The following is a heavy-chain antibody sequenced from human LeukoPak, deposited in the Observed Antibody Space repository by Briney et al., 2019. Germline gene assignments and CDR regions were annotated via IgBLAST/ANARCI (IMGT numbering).Heavy chain of an antibody. J-gene: IGHJ4*02. D-gene: IGHD4-17*01. V-gene: IGHV3-53*01. CDR3: ARRAGEYSHPYDY. CDR2: IYSGGNT. CDR1: GFTVSSNS. Sequence: GGSLRLSCAASGFTVSSNSMSWVRQAPGKGLEWVSFIYSGGNTHYSDSVKGRFTISRDNSKNTLYLQMNSLRAEDTAVYYCARRAGEYSHPYDYWGQGTLVTVSS.